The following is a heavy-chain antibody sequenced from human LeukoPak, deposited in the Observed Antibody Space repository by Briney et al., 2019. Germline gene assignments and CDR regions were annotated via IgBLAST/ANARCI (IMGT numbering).Heavy chain of an antibody. D-gene: IGHD3-3*01. V-gene: IGHV4-34*01. Sequence: PPETLFLTCAVYGGSFSGYYWSWIRQPPGKGLEWIGEINHSGSTNYNPSLKSRVTISVDTSKNQFSLKLSSVTAADTAVYYCARGPLRFLEWPRGFDYWGQGTLVTVSS. CDR3: ARGPLRFLEWPRGFDY. J-gene: IGHJ4*02. CDR1: GGSFSGYY. CDR2: INHSGST.